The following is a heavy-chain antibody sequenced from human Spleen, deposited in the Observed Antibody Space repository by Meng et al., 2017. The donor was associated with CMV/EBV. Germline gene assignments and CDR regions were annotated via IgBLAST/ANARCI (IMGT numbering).Heavy chain of an antibody. D-gene: IGHD3-22*01. V-gene: IGHV4-61*01. CDR3: ARDSVPYYDSSGSYYYGMDV. CDR1: GGSVSSDSYY. CDR2: IYYTGST. J-gene: IGHJ6*02. Sequence: GSLRLSCSVSGGSVSSDSYYWSWIRQPPGKGLEWIGYIYYTGSTKYNPSLKSRVTISVDTSKNQFSLKLSSVTAADTAVYYCARDSVPYYDSSGSYYYGMDVWGQGTTVTVSS.